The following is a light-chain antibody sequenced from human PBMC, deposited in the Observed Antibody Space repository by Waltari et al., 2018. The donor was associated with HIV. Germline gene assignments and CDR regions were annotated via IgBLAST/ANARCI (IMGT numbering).Light chain of an antibody. J-gene: IGKJ2*01. V-gene: IGKV4-1*01. CDR3: QQYYSTPPYT. Sequence: DIVMTQSPDSLAVSLGERASITFKSSQSVLYSSNNRNYLACDQQKPGQPPKLLIFWASTRESGVPDRFSGSGSGTDFSLTISSLQAEDVAVYYCQQYYSTPPYTFGQGTKLEMK. CDR2: WAS. CDR1: QSVLYSSNNRNY.